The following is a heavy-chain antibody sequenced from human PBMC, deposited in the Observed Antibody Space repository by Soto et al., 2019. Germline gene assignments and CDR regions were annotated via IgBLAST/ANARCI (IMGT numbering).Heavy chain of an antibody. J-gene: IGHJ6*02. CDR1: GGSISSSSYY. Sequence: SETLSLTCTVSGGSISSSSYYWGWIRQPPGKGLEWIGSIYYSGSTYYNPSLKSRVTISVDTSKNQFSLKLSSVTAADTAVYYCATLPPIQYYGMDVWGQGTTVTVSS. CDR3: ATLPPIQYYGMDV. D-gene: IGHD2-2*02. V-gene: IGHV4-39*01. CDR2: IYYSGST.